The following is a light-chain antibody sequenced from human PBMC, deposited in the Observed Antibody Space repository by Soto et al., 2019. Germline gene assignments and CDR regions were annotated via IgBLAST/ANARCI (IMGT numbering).Light chain of an antibody. CDR3: QQRSKWPRT. Sequence: EIVLTQSPATLSLSPGERATLSCRASQSVSSYLAWYQQKPGQAPRLLIYDASNRAASIPARFSGSGSGTDFTLTISSLEPEDFAIYYCQQRSKWPRTFGQGTKLEIK. V-gene: IGKV3-11*01. CDR1: QSVSSY. J-gene: IGKJ2*01. CDR2: DAS.